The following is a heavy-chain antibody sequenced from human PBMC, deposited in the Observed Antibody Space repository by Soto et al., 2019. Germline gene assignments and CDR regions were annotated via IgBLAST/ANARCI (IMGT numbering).Heavy chain of an antibody. CDR2: IDYNGVT. CDR3: GKVLVGATGQTDSDS. Sequence: SETLSLTCTVSGGSIYRSGYYWGWIRQPPGRGLDWIGNIDYNGVTYSNPSLKSRVTISRDTSKNQFSLKLTSVTAADTALYYCGKVLVGATGQTDSDSCGQGTLVTV. J-gene: IGHJ4*02. V-gene: IGHV4-39*01. D-gene: IGHD2-15*01. CDR1: GGSIYRSGYY.